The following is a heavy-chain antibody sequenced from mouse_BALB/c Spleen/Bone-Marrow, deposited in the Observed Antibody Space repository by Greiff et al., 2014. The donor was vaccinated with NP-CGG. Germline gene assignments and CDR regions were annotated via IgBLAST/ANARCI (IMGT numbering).Heavy chain of an antibody. V-gene: IGHV1-4*02. J-gene: IGHJ2*01. D-gene: IGHD2-10*02. CDR3: ARSYGNYLYFDY. CDR2: INPSSGYT. CDR1: GYTFTSYT. Sequence: QVQLQQSAAELARPGASVKMSCKASGYTFTSYTMHWVKQRPGQGLGWIGYINPSSGYTEYIQKFKDKTTLTADKSSSSAYMQLSSLTSEDSAVYYCARSYGNYLYFDYWGQGTALTVSS.